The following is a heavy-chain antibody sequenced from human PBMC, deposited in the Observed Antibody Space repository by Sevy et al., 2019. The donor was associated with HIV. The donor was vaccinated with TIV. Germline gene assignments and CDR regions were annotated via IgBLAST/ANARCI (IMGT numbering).Heavy chain of an antibody. J-gene: IGHJ5*02. CDR2: TYYRSKWYN. V-gene: IGHV6-1*01. CDR1: GDSVSSNSAA. CDR3: ARDSVFGYGSENWFDP. Sequence: KQSQTLSLTCAISGDSVSSNSAAWNWIRQSPSRGLEWLGRTYYRSKWYNDYAVSVKSRITINPDTSKNQFSLQLNSVTPEDTAVYYCARDSVFGYGSENWFDPWGQGTLVTVSS. D-gene: IGHD6-19*01.